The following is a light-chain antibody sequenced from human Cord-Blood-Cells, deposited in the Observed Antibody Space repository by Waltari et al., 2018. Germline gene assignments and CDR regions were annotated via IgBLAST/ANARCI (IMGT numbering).Light chain of an antibody. V-gene: IGLV2-8*01. CDR1: SSAVGGYNY. CDR2: EVS. Sequence: QSALTQPPSASGSPGQSVTISCTATSSAVGGYNYVSWYQQHPGKAPKLMIYEVSKRPSGVPARFSGSKSGNTASLTVSGLQAEDEADYYCSSYAGSTYWVFGGGTKLTVL. J-gene: IGLJ3*02. CDR3: SSYAGSTYWV.